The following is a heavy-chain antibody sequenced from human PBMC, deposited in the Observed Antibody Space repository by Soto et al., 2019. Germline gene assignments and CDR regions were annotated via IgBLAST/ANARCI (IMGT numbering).Heavy chain of an antibody. V-gene: IGHV4-30-2*01. J-gene: IGHJ6*02. D-gene: IGHD1-1*01. CDR3: ARANLPDSGYYGMDV. Sequence: SETLSLTCAVSGGSISSGGYSWSWIRQPPGKGLEWIGYIYHSGSTYYNPSLKSRVTISVDRSKNQFSLNLSSVTAADTAVYYCARANLPDSGYYGMDVWGQGTTVTVSS. CDR2: IYHSGST. CDR1: GGSISSGGYS.